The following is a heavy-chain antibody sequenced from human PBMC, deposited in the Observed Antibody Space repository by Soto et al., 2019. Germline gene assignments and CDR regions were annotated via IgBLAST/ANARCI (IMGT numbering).Heavy chain of an antibody. CDR3: TTVGSHIAAAVYGYYYYHYMDV. J-gene: IGHJ6*03. V-gene: IGHV3-15*07. D-gene: IGHD6-13*01. Sequence: GGSLRLSCAASGFTFSNAWRNWVRQAPGKGLEWVGRIKSKTDGGTTDYAAPVKGRFTISRDDSKNTLYLQMNSLKTEDTAVYYCTTVGSHIAAAVYGYYYYHYMDVWGKGTTVTVSS. CDR1: GFTFSNAW. CDR2: IKSKTDGGTT.